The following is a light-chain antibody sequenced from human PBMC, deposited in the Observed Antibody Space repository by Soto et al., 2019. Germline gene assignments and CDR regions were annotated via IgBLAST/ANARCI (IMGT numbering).Light chain of an antibody. V-gene: IGKV1-5*03. J-gene: IGKJ1*01. CDR1: QTISSW. CDR2: KAS. CDR3: QHCNSYSEA. Sequence: DIQMTQSPSTLSGSVGDRVTITCRASQTISSWLAWYQQKPGKAPKLLIYKASTLKSGGPSRFSGSGSGTEFTLTISSLQPDDFATYYCQHCNSYSEAFGQGTKVELK.